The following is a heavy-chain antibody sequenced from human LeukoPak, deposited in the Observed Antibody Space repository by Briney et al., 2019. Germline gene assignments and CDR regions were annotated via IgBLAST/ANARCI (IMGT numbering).Heavy chain of an antibody. V-gene: IGHV3-30*02. D-gene: IGHD3-22*01. J-gene: IGHJ4*02. CDR1: GFNFSRNG. CDR3: ARDFDDVNGGYYYIPDY. CDR2: IRYDGSKK. Sequence: PGGSLRLSCAASGFNFSRNGMHWVRQAPGKGLEWVAFIRYDGSKKFYGDSVRGRFAISRDNSKNTLYLQMNSLRDEDTAVYSCARDFDDVNGGYYYIPDYWGQGMLVTVPS.